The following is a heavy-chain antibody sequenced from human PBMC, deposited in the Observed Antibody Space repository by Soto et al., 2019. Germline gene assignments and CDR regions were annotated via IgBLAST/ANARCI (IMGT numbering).Heavy chain of an antibody. CDR1: GFTFSSYA. CDR2: ISGSGGST. V-gene: IGHV3-23*01. D-gene: IGHD4-17*01. J-gene: IGHJ4*02. Sequence: EVQLLESGGGLVQPGVSLRLSCAASGFTFSSYAISWVRQSPGKGLEWVSTISGSGGSTYDADSVKGRFTISRDNSKNTLYLQMNSLRAEDTAVYYCAIFPWLRYGDYYFDYWGQGTLVTVSS. CDR3: AIFPWLRYGDYYFDY.